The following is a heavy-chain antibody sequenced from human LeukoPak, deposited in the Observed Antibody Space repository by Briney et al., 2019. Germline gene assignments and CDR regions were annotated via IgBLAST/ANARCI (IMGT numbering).Heavy chain of an antibody. CDR2: IRGSGGST. CDR1: GFTFSSYA. V-gene: IGHV3-23*01. CDR3: ARVSYYYDSSGYPVAFDI. D-gene: IGHD3-22*01. J-gene: IGHJ3*02. Sequence: SGGSLRLSCAASGFTFSSYAMSWVRQAPGKGLEWVSGIRGSGGSTYYADSVKGRFTISRDNSKNTLYLQMISLRAEDTAVYYCARVSYYYDSSGYPVAFDIWGQGTMVTVSS.